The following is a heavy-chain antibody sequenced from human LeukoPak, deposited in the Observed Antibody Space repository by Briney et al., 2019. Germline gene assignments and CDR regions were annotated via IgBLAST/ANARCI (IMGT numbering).Heavy chain of an antibody. CDR3: AVRSPVLAKLFDY. Sequence: ASVKVSCKPSGYTFTSYGISWVRQAPGQGLEWMGWISGYTGATHYSVKLQDRLTVTTDTSTNTAYMGLRSMGSADTTVYFCAVRSPVLAKLFDYWGQGTLVTVSS. D-gene: IGHD3-3*01. V-gene: IGHV1-18*01. CDR1: GYTFTSYG. CDR2: ISGYTGAT. J-gene: IGHJ4*02.